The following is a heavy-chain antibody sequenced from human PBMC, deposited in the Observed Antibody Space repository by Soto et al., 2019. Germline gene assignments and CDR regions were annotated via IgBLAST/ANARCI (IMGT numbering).Heavy chain of an antibody. D-gene: IGHD2-15*01. Sequence: QVQLVESGGGVVQPGRSLRLSCAASGFTFSSYAMHWVRQAPGQGLEWVAVISYDGINKYYADSLKGRFTISRDSSKNTLFLQMNSLTAEDTAVYDCARRPVVSPFDYWGQGTLVTASS. J-gene: IGHJ4*02. CDR2: ISYDGINK. CDR3: ARRPVVSPFDY. CDR1: GFTFSSYA. V-gene: IGHV3-30-3*01.